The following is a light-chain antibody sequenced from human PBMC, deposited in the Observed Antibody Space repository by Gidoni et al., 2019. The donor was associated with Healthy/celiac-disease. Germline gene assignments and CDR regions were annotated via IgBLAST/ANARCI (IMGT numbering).Light chain of an antibody. J-gene: IGKJ4*01. CDR3: QQSYSTPLVT. CDR1: QSISSY. Sequence: DIQLTQSPSSLSASVGDRVTSTCRASQSISSYLHWYQQKPGKAPKLLIYDASSLQSGVPSRFSGSGSGTDFTLTISSLQPEDFATYYFQQSYSTPLVTFGGGTKVEIK. V-gene: IGKV1-39*01. CDR2: DAS.